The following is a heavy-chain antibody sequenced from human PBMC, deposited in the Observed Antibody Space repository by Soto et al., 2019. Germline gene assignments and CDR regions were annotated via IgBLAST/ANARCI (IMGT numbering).Heavy chain of an antibody. CDR1: GFTFSTYA. D-gene: IGHD1-1*01. CDR3: AKDLAATATGDSFDI. J-gene: IGHJ3*02. V-gene: IGHV3-23*01. CDR2: VTNSGSNT. Sequence: VQLLESGGGLVQPGGSLRLSCAASGFTFSTYAMTWVRQAPGKGLEWVSSVTNSGSNTYHADSVKGRLTISRDNSKNMLFLQMNSLRAEDTALYYCAKDLAATATGDSFDIWGQGTMVTVSS.